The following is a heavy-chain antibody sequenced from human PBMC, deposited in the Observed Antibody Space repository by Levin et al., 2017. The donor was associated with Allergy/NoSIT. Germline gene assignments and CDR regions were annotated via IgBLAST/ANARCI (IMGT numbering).Heavy chain of an antibody. CDR1: GYSISSGYY. V-gene: IGHV4-38-2*02. J-gene: IGHJ4*02. Sequence: PSQTLSLTCTVSGYSISSGYYWGWIRQPPGKGLEWIGSIYHSGSTYYNPSLKSRVTISVDTSKNQFSLKLSSVTAADTAVYYCARGEDDSSGVGLYYFDYWGQGTLVTVSS. CDR3: ARGEDDSSGVGLYYFDY. D-gene: IGHD3-22*01. CDR2: IYHSGST.